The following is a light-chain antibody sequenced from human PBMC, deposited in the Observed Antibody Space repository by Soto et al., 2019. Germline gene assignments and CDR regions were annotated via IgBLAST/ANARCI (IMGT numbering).Light chain of an antibody. CDR1: QSVSSSY. Sequence: EIVLTQSPGTLSLSPGERATLSCRASQSVSSSYLAWYQQKPGQAPRLLIYGASIRATGIPDRFSGSGSGTDFILTISRLEPEDFAVYYCQQYGSSPPITFGQGTRLEIK. CDR2: GAS. CDR3: QQYGSSPPIT. J-gene: IGKJ5*01. V-gene: IGKV3-20*01.